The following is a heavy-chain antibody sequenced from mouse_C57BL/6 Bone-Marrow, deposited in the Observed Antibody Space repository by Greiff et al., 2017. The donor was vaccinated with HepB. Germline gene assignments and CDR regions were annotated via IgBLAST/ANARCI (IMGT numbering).Heavy chain of an antibody. D-gene: IGHD1-1*01. CDR2: IRLKSDNYAT. Sequence: DVMLVESGGGLVQPGGSMKLSCVASGFTFSNYWMNWVRQSPEKGLEWVAQIRLKSDNYATHYAESVKGRFTISRDDSKSSVYLQMNNLRAEDTGIYYCTAPGYYYGSSYYFDYWGQGTTLTVSS. V-gene: IGHV6-3*01. CDR1: GFTFSNYW. J-gene: IGHJ2*01. CDR3: TAPGYYYGSSYYFDY.